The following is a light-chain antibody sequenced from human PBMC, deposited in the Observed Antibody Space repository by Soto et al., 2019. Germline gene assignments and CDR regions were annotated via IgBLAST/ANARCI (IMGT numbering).Light chain of an antibody. CDR1: QSVSNI. CDR2: GTS. V-gene: IGKV3D-15*01. Sequence: EIVMTQSPATLSVSPGERASLSCRASQSVSNILAWYQQKPGQAPRLLIYGTSNRATGIPDRFSGSGSGTDFTLTISRLEPEDFAVYYCQQYHNSPRTFGQGTKVDIK. J-gene: IGKJ1*01. CDR3: QQYHNSPRT.